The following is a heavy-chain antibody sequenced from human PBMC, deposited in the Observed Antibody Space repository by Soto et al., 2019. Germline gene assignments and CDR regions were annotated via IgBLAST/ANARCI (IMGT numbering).Heavy chain of an antibody. D-gene: IGHD3-22*01. J-gene: IGHJ5*02. CDR2: FYYSGNT. CDR1: GVSISSYY. CDR3: ARTTYYYDSSGQKAFWFDP. V-gene: IGHV4-59*01. Sequence: SETLSLTCTVSGVSISSYYWSWIRQPPGKRLEWIVYFYYSGNTSYNPSLKSRVTISVDTSKNQLSLKLRSVTAADTAVYYCARTTYYYDSSGQKAFWFDPWGQGTLVTVSS.